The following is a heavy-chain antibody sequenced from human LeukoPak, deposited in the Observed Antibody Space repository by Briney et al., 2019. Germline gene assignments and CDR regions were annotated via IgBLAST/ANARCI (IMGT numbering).Heavy chain of an antibody. CDR1: GGSISSSSYY. D-gene: IGHD6-19*01. Sequence: SETLSLTCTVSGGSISSSSYYWGWIRQPPGKGLEWIGSIYYSGSTNYNPSLKSRVTLFVDTSKNQFSLKLSSVTAADTAVYYCARHVGYSSGWHNAFDIWGQGTMVTVSS. CDR2: IYYSGST. V-gene: IGHV4-39*01. J-gene: IGHJ3*02. CDR3: ARHVGYSSGWHNAFDI.